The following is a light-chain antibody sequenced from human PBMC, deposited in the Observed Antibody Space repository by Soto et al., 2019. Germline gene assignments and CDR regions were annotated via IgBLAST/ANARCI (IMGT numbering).Light chain of an antibody. Sequence: DIQMTQSPSTLSASVGDRVTITCRASQSISSWLAWYQQKPGKAPKLLIYRASTLESGVPSRFSGSGSGTEFTLTISGLQPDDFATYYCQQYNSYTFGQVTTLEIK. CDR2: RAS. V-gene: IGKV1-5*03. CDR1: QSISSW. CDR3: QQYNSYT. J-gene: IGKJ2*01.